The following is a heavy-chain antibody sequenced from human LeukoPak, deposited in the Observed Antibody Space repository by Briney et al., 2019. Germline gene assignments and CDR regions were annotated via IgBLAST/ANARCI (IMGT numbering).Heavy chain of an antibody. V-gene: IGHV3-23*01. CDR3: AKDREGYGDYYDY. CDR1: GFTFSSYA. D-gene: IGHD5-24*01. Sequence: GGSLRLSCAASGFTFSSYAMSWVRQAPGKGLEWVSAISGSGGSTYYADSVKGRFTISRDNSKNTLYLQMDSLRAEDTAVYYCAKDREGYGDYYDYWGQGTLVTVSS. CDR2: ISGSGGST. J-gene: IGHJ4*02.